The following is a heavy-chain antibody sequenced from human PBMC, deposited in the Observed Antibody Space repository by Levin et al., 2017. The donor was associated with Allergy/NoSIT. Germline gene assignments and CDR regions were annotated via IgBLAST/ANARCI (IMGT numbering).Heavy chain of an antibody. CDR1: GFTFNTYS. Sequence: QAGGSLRLSCAASGFTFNTYSMNWVRQAPGKGLEWVSYISSGSSSIYYADSVKGRFTISRDNAKNSLFLQMDSLRDEDTAIYYCVRDRETMRTTTAYWGQGTLVTVSS. J-gene: IGHJ4*02. D-gene: IGHD1-7*01. V-gene: IGHV3-48*02. CDR2: ISSGSSSI. CDR3: VRDRETMRTTTAY.